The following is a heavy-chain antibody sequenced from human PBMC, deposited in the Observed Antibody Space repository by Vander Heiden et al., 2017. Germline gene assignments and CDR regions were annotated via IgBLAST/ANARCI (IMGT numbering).Heavy chain of an antibody. CDR2: VSYSGSA. CDR3: ARGPLDSGYTYFDY. D-gene: IGHD6-25*01. J-gene: IGHJ4*02. V-gene: IGHV4-59*01. CDR1: GGSISSYY. Sequence: QVQLQESGPGLVKPSETLSLTCSVSGGSISSYYWSWLRQPPGKGLEWIGYVSYSGSANYNPSLNSRVTISVDASKNQFSLNLISVTTADTAVYHCARGPLDSGYTYFDYWGQGTLVTVSS.